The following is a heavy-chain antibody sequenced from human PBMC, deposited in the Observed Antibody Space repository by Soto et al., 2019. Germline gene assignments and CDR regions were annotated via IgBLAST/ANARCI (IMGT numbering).Heavy chain of an antibody. CDR2: FSAGGRA. J-gene: IGHJ4*02. CDR1: GFSFRNYA. V-gene: IGHV3-23*01. CDR3: AKESMPEHYGDTLFDY. Sequence: EVQLLESGGALVQPGGSLRLSCVASGFSFRNYALSWVRQAPGKGLEWVSTFSAGGRAYYADTVKGRFTIARDSSQNTVHLQISTFRPEDTAVYYCAKESMPEHYGDTLFDYWGQGTRVTVSS. D-gene: IGHD4-17*01.